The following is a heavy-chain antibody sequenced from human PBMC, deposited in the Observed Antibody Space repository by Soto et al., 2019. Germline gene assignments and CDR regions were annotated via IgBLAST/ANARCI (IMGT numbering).Heavy chain of an antibody. CDR1: GFTFSSYA. Sequence: GGSLRLSCAASGFTFSSYAMHCVRQAPGKGLEYVSAISSNGGSTYYANSVKGRFTISRDNSKNTLYLQMGSLRAEDIDVYYWARHSSGYSYAFYIWGNGRMVTV. CDR3: ARHSSGYSYAFYI. D-gene: IGHD3-22*01. J-gene: IGHJ3*02. V-gene: IGHV3-64*01. CDR2: ISSNGGST.